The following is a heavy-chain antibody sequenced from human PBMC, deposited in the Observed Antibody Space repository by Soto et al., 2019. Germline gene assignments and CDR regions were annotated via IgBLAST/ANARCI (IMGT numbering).Heavy chain of an antibody. D-gene: IGHD6-19*01. V-gene: IGHV4-39*01. CDR3: ARPLYSVDSSGSCGY. Sequence: QLQLQESGPGLVKPSETLSLTCTVSDDSIGRSNYFWGWIRQPPGKGLEWIGNIFYSGNTHYNPSLRSRVTVSLDTSNHHFSLGVNSVTAADTAVYYCARPLYSVDSSGSCGYWGPGALCIVSS. CDR1: DDSIGRSNYF. CDR2: IFYSGNT. J-gene: IGHJ4*02.